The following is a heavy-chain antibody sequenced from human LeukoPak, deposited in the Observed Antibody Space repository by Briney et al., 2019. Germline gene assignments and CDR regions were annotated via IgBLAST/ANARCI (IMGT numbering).Heavy chain of an antibody. V-gene: IGHV1-46*01. CDR2: INPSGGST. CDR3: ARGSQPEVGATTVFDY. D-gene: IGHD1-26*01. J-gene: IGHJ4*02. Sequence: GASVKVSCKASGYTFTSYYMHWVRQAPGQGLEWMGIINPSGGSTSYAQKFQGRVTMTRDMSTNTVYMELSSLRSEDTAVYYCARGSQPEVGATTVFDYWGQGTLVTVSS. CDR1: GYTFTSYY.